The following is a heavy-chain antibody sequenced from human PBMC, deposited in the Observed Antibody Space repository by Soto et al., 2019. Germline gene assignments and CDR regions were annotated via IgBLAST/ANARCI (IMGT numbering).Heavy chain of an antibody. Sequence: PGGSLRLSCAASGFTVSSNYMSWVRQAPGKGLEWVSVIYSGGSTYYADSVKGRFTISRDNSKNTLYLQMNSLRAEDTAVYYCARDTRIAAAGNLYYYYYGLDVRGQGTTVTVSS. CDR1: GFTVSSNY. J-gene: IGHJ6*02. D-gene: IGHD6-13*01. V-gene: IGHV3-53*01. CDR2: IYSGGST. CDR3: ARDTRIAAAGNLYYYYYGLDV.